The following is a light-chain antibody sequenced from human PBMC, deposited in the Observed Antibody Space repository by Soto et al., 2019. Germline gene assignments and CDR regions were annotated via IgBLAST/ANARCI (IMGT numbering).Light chain of an antibody. V-gene: IGKV4-1*01. CDR1: QSVLYSSNNKNY. Sequence: DIVMTQSPDSLAVSLGERATINCKSSQSVLYSSNNKNYLAWYQQKPGQPPKLLIYWASIRESGVPDRFSGSGSGTDFTLTISSLHAEDVAVYYCQQYYSTPLTFSGGTNVEIK. CDR3: QQYYSTPLT. J-gene: IGKJ4*01. CDR2: WAS.